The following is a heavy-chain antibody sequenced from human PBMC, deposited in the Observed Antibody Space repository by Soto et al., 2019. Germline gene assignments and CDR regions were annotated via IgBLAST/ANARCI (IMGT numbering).Heavy chain of an antibody. J-gene: IGHJ4*02. CDR1: GFRFEDYT. CDR2: ITWDGRNT. CDR3: TKDTRRRFSPSLGIDYFDD. Sequence: GGSLRLSCAASGFRFEDYTMHWVRQVPGKGLQWVSLITWDGRNTYYADSVRGRFTISRDNSKNSLHLQMDSLRSEDTAFYYCTKDTRRRFSPSLGIDYFDDWGQGTLVTVSS. V-gene: IGHV3-43*01.